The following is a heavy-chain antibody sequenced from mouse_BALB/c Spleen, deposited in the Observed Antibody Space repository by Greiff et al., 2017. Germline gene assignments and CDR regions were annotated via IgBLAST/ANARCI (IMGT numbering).Heavy chain of an antibody. CDR2: ISSGSSTI. Sequence: EVHLVESGGGLVQPGGSRKLSCAASGFTFSSFGMHWVRQAPEKGLEWVAYISSGSSTIYYADTVKGRFTISRDNPKNTLFLQMTSLRSEDTAMYYCARSHYRYDWFAYWGQGTLVTVSA. V-gene: IGHV5-17*02. CDR3: ARSHYRYDWFAY. J-gene: IGHJ3*01. D-gene: IGHD2-14*01. CDR1: GFTFSSFG.